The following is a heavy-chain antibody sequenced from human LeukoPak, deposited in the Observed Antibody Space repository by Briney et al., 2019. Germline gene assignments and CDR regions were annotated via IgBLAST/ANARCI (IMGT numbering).Heavy chain of an antibody. V-gene: IGHV4-38-2*02. CDR2: FYDSGNT. J-gene: IGHJ4*02. Sequence: SETLSLTCTVSGYSISSGYYWGWIRQPPGKGLEWIGSFYDSGNTYYNPSLKSRVTISVDTSKNQFSLKLSSVTAADTAVYYCARHLLRTSTSFDYWDQGNLVTVSS. D-gene: IGHD1-14*01. CDR3: ARHLLRTSTSFDY. CDR1: GYSISSGYY.